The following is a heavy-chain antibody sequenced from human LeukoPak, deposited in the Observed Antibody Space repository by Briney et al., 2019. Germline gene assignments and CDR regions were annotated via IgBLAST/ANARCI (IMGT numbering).Heavy chain of an antibody. J-gene: IGHJ5*02. D-gene: IGHD5-12*01. CDR3: ASEYRPGYRGGFDP. CDR1: GGSISSYY. CDR2: IYYSGST. Sequence: SETLSLTCTVSGGSISSYYWSWIRQPPGKGLEWIGYIYYSGSTNYNPSFKSRVTISVDTSKNQFSLKLSSVTAADTAVYYCASEYRPGYRGGFDPWGQGTLVTVSS. V-gene: IGHV4-59*01.